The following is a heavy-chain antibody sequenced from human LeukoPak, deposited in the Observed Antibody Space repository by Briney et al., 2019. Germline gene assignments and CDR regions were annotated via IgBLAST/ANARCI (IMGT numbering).Heavy chain of an antibody. Sequence: GGSLTLSCAASGFTLRNYAMSWVRPAPGKGLEWVSAIDSGGGTYYANSVKGRFPISRDNSKNTLYLQLSSLRVEDTAVYYCAKGPQRDWGQGALVTVSS. D-gene: IGHD6-25*01. V-gene: IGHV3-23*01. J-gene: IGHJ4*02. CDR3: AKGPQRD. CDR1: GFTLRNYA. CDR2: IDSGGGT.